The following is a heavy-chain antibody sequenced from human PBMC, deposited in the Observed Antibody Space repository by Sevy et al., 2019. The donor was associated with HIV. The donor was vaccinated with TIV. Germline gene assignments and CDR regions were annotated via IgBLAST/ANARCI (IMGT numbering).Heavy chain of an antibody. CDR2: ISSSGSTI. J-gene: IGHJ6*03. CDR3: AREGVGCQQLTRSPYYYYYMDV. D-gene: IGHD6-13*01. V-gene: IGHV3-11*04. Sequence: GGSLRLSCAASGFTFSDYYMSWIRQAPGKGLEWVSYISSSGSTIYYADSVKGRFTISRDNAKNSLYLQMNSLRAEDTAVYYCAREGVGCQQLTRSPYYYYYMDVWGKRTTVTVSS. CDR1: GFTFSDYY.